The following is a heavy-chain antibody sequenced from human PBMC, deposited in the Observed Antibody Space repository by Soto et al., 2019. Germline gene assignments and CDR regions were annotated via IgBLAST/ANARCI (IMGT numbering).Heavy chain of an antibody. V-gene: IGHV3-30*18. CDR2: ISYDGSNK. CDR3: AKGPVLRYFDWFSSIDY. Sequence: PGGSLRLSCAASGFTFSSYGMHWVRQAPGKXLEWVAVISYDGSNKYYADSVKGRFTISRDNSKNTLYLQMNSLRAEDTAVYYCAKGPVLRYFDWFSSIDYWGQGTLVTVSS. J-gene: IGHJ4*02. CDR1: GFTFSSYG. D-gene: IGHD3-9*01.